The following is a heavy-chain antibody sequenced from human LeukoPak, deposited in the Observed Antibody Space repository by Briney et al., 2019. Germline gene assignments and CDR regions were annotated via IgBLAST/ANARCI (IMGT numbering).Heavy chain of an antibody. D-gene: IGHD3-3*01. J-gene: IGHJ4*02. CDR3: QSRFLEWLLDY. CDR2: IYYGGYT. V-gene: IGHV4-39*01. CDR1: GGSVSSGAYS. Sequence: PSETLSLTCAVSGGSVSSGAYSWSWIRQPPGKGLEWIGSIYYGGYTYYNPSLKSRVTISVDTSKNQFSLKLSSVTAADTAIYYCQSRFLEWLLDYWGQGTLVTVSS.